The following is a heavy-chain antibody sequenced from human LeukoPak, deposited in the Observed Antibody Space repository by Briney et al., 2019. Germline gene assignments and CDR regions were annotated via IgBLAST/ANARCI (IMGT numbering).Heavy chain of an antibody. J-gene: IGHJ4*02. CDR3: ARDTSGYAGIFDY. CDR1: GFTFNTYT. CDR2: IGSSS. D-gene: IGHD5-12*01. Sequence: GGSLRLSCEASGFTFNTYTMNWVRQAPGKGLEWVSSIGSSSNYADSVKGRFTISRDNAKKSLYPQMNSLGAEDTAVYYCARDTSGYAGIFDYWGQGSLVTVSS. V-gene: IGHV3-21*01.